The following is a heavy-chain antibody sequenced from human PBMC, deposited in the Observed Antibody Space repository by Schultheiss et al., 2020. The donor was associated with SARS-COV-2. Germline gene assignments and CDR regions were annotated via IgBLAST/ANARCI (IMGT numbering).Heavy chain of an antibody. CDR1: GYTFTGYY. Sequence: ASVKVSCKASGYTFTGYYMHWVRQAPGQGLEWMGWINPNSGGTNYAQKFQGRVTMTRDTSISTAYMELSRLRSDDTAVYYCARHLVPDYNWFDPWGQGTLVTVSS. V-gene: IGHV1-2*02. CDR3: ARHLVPDYNWFDP. CDR2: INPNSGGT. J-gene: IGHJ5*02. D-gene: IGHD2-2*01.